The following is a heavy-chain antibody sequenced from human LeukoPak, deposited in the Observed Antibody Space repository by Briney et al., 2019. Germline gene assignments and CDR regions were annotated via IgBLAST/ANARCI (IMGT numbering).Heavy chain of an antibody. CDR1: GYTFTSYD. CDR2: MNPNSGNT. CDR3: TRCRVWFDP. J-gene: IGHJ5*02. V-gene: IGHV1-8*01. Sequence: ASVKVSCKASGYTFTSYDINWVRQATGQGLEWMGWMNPNSGNTGYAQKFQGRVTMTRNTSISTAYMELSSLRSQDTAVDYWTRCRVWFDPWGQGTLVTVSS.